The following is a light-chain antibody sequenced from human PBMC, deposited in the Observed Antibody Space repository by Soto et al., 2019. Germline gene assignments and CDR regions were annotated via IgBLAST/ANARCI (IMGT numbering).Light chain of an antibody. CDR1: QDISNY. CDR2: DAS. J-gene: IGKJ4*01. V-gene: IGKV1-33*01. CDR3: QQYDNLPLT. Sequence: DIQMTQSPSSLSASVGDRVTITCQASQDISNYLNWYQQKPGKAPKLLIYDASNLETGVPSRFGGSGSGTDFTFTISSLQPEDIATYYFQQYDNLPLTFGGGTKVEIK.